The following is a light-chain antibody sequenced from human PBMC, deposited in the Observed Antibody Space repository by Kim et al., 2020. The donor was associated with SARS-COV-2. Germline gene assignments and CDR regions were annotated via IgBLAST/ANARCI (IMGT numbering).Light chain of an antibody. CDR2: TAS. V-gene: IGKV1-12*01. CDR3: QQAISYPLT. Sequence: ASVGDRVTITCRASQGITTALAWYQQRPGKAPKLLIYTASTLESGVPSRFSGSGSGTDFSLTISSLQPEDFGTYYCQQAISYPLTFGGGTKVDIK. J-gene: IGKJ4*01. CDR1: QGITTA.